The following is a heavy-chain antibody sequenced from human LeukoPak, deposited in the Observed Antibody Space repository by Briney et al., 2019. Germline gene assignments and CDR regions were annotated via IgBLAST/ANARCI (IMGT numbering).Heavy chain of an antibody. D-gene: IGHD6-13*01. CDR2: ISGRSDST. CDR1: GFTFSNFA. J-gene: IGHJ4*02. CDR3: AKSSSWPFDY. V-gene: IGHV3-23*01. Sequence: PGGSLRLSCAVSGFTFSNFAMSWVHQAPGKGLEWVSVISGRSDSTYYADSVKGRFTISRDNSKNTLYLQMNSLRAEDTAVYYCAKSSSWPFDYWGQGTLVTVSS.